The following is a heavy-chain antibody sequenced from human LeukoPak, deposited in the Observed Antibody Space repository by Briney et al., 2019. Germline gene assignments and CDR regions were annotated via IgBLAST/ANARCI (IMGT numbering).Heavy chain of an antibody. Sequence: SXTLSLTCAVYGGSFSGYYWSWIRQPPGKGLEWIGEINHSGSTNYNPSLKSLVTISVDTSKNQFSLKLSSVTAADTAVYYCARGRNGYCSSTSCYRFDYWGQGTLVTVSS. CDR2: INHSGST. CDR3: ARGRNGYCSSTSCYRFDY. CDR1: GGSFSGYY. D-gene: IGHD2-2*01. V-gene: IGHV4-34*01. J-gene: IGHJ4*02.